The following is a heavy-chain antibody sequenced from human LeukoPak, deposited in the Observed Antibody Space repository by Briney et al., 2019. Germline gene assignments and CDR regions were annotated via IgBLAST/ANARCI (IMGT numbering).Heavy chain of an antibody. D-gene: IGHD6-13*01. J-gene: IGHJ4*02. CDR2: INHSGSA. V-gene: IGHV4-34*01. Sequence: PSEPLSLPCAVYGESLSGYYWSWIREPPGKGVEGSGDINHSGSANYNASLKIRVPTSVDTPNNQISLKLSSVTAADTAVYYCARGIAAAGTDAWRGFDYWGQGTLVTVSS. CDR1: GESLSGYY. CDR3: ARGIAAAGTDAWRGFDY.